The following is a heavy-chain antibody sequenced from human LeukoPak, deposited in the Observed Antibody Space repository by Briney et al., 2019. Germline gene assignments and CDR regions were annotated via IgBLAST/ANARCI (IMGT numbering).Heavy chain of an antibody. CDR3: ARGKVSSGYYYYFDY. CDR2: IYYSGST. J-gene: IGHJ4*02. D-gene: IGHD3-22*01. CDR1: GGSISSYY. V-gene: IGHV4-59*01. Sequence: SETLSLTCTVSGGSISSYYWSWIRQPPGKGLEWIGYIYYSGSTNYNPSLKSRVTISVDTSENQFSLKLSSVTAADTAVYYCARGKVSSGYYYYFDYWGQGTLVTVSS.